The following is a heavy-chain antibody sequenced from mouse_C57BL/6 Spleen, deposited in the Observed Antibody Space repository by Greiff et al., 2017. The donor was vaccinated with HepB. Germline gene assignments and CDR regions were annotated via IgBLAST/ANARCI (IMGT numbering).Heavy chain of an antibody. CDR3: ARERVAPYYAMDY. J-gene: IGHJ4*01. CDR2: INPSSGYT. CDR1: GYTFTSYW. Sequence: QVQLKQSGAELAKPGASVKLSCKASGYTFTSYWMHWVKQRPGQGLEWIGYINPSSGYTKYNQKFKDKATLTADKASSTAYMQLSSLTYEDSAVYYCARERVAPYYAMDYWGQGTAVTVSS. V-gene: IGHV1-7*01. D-gene: IGHD1-1*01.